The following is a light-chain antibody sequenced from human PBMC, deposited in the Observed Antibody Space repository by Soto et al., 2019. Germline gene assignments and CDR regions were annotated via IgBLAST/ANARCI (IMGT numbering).Light chain of an antibody. CDR3: QHYNNWPRT. CDR2: DAS. CDR1: ESVASPN. Sequence: EVVLTQSPATLSLSPGEAATLSCRASESVASPNLAWYQQKPGQAPRLLIYDASTRATGVPARFSGSGSGTDFTLTISSLQSEDFAVYYCQHYNNWPRTFGQGTKVDIK. J-gene: IGKJ1*01. V-gene: IGKV3-15*01.